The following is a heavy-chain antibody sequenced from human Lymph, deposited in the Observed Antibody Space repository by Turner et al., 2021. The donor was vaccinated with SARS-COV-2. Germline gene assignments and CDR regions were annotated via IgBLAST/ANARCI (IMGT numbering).Heavy chain of an antibody. CDR1: GYTFTSYY. CDR2: IKPSGGST. CDR3: ARDPPIQIWVDYFYDGMDV. D-gene: IGHD5-18*01. Sequence: QVQLLQTGTGVKKPGASVKVSCKAPGYTFTSYYMHWVRQAPGPGLEWMGIIKPSGGSTTYAQKFQGRITMTRATSTSTVYMELSSLRSEDTAVYYCARDPPIQIWVDYFYDGMDVWGQGTTVTVSS. J-gene: IGHJ6*02. V-gene: IGHV1-46*01.